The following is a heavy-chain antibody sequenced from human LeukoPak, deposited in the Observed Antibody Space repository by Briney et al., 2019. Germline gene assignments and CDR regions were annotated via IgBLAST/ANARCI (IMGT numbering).Heavy chain of an antibody. V-gene: IGHV3-7*01. J-gene: IGHJ5*02. D-gene: IGHD2-15*01. Sequence: GGSLRLSXAASGFIFTNYWMSWVCQAPGKGPEWVANIKQDESKTYYVDSVKGRFTISRDNAKNSLYLQMNSLRAEDTAVYYCARDASLYCSGDSCYWAFDRWGQGTLVTVSS. CDR2: IKQDESKT. CDR3: ARDASLYCSGDSCYWAFDR. CDR1: GFIFTNYW.